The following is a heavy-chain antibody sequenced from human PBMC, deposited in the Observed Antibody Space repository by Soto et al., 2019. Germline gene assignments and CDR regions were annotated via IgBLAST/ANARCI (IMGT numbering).Heavy chain of an antibody. D-gene: IGHD1-1*01. Sequence: PSETLSLTCSVSGGSIGTDYWSWIRQPPGKGLQWIGYIYYSGSTKYNPSLKSRVTISLATSKNQFSLKLNSVTAADTALYYCAREWKYFDYWGQGILVTVSS. CDR2: IYYSGST. CDR1: GGSIGTDY. V-gene: IGHV4-59*01. CDR3: AREWKYFDY. J-gene: IGHJ4*02.